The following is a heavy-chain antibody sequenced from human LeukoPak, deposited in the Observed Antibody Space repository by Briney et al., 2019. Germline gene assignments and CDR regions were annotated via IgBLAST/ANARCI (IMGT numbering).Heavy chain of an antibody. D-gene: IGHD3-3*01. CDR2: INHSGST. V-gene: IGHV4-34*01. Sequence: PSETLSLTCAVYGGSFSGYYWSWIRQPPGKGLEWIGEINHSGSTNYNPSLKSRVTISVDTSKNQFSLKLSSVTAADTAVYYCARVQYDFWSGYPFDYWGQGTLVTVSS. J-gene: IGHJ4*02. CDR1: GGSFSGYY. CDR3: ARVQYDFWSGYPFDY.